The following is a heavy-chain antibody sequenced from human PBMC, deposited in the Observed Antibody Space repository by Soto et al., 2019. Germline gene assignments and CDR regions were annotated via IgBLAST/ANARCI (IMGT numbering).Heavy chain of an antibody. CDR2: IIPIPGIA. CDR3: ARGAVVVVGAATHDAFDI. J-gene: IGHJ3*02. V-gene: IGHV1-69*02. Sequence: QVQLVQSGAEVKKPGSSVKVSCKASGGTFSSYTISCVRQAPGQGLEWMGRIIPIPGIANYAQKFQGRVTITADKSTSTAYMELSSLRSEDTAVYYCARGAVVVVGAATHDAFDIWGQGTMVTVSS. CDR1: GGTFSSYT. D-gene: IGHD2-15*01.